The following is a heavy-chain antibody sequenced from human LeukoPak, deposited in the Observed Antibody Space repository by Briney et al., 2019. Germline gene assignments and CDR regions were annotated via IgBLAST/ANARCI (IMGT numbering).Heavy chain of an antibody. J-gene: IGHJ4*02. D-gene: IGHD3-16*01. V-gene: IGHV5-51*01. CDR1: GSIFTSYW. Sequence: GAALEISWKGSGSIFTSYWIGGGRPMPGKGVGWRGIIYPGDSDTRYSPSFQGQVTISADKSISPAYLQWSSLKASDTAMYYCARRRGGGGSGENDYWGQGTLVTVSS. CDR2: IYPGDSDT. CDR3: ARRRGGGGSGENDY.